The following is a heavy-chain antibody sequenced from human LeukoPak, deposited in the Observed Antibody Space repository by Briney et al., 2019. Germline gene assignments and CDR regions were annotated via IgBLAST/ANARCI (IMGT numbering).Heavy chain of an antibody. Sequence: GGSLRLSCAVSGFTFGSHSMTWVRQAPGKGLELVSSIRSSGRDKFYADSVKGRFTIARDDAKNSLFLQMNSLRAEDTAVYYCARGPGIAVAPLQHWGQGTLVTVSS. CDR2: IRSSGRDK. CDR1: GFTFGSHS. J-gene: IGHJ1*01. D-gene: IGHD6-19*01. V-gene: IGHV3-21*01. CDR3: ARGPGIAVAPLQH.